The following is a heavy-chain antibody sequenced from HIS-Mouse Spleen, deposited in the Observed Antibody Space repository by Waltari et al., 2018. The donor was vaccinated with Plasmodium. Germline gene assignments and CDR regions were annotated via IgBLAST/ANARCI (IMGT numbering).Heavy chain of an antibody. D-gene: IGHD6-13*01. Sequence: EVQLVESGGGLVQPGWSLTLSCAASGFPFCSFWMSWVRQAPGKGLEMVANIKQDGSEKYYVDSVKGRFTISRDNAKNSLYLQMNSLRAEDTAVYYCASSWYWYFDLWGRGTLVTVSS. CDR1: GFPFCSFW. CDR2: IKQDGSEK. V-gene: IGHV3-7*01. J-gene: IGHJ2*01. CDR3: ASSWYWYFDL.